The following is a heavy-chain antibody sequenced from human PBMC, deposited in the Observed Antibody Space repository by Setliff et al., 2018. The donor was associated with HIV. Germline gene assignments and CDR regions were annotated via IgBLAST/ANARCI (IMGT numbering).Heavy chain of an antibody. CDR2: ISSSSSTI. J-gene: IGHJ4*02. V-gene: IGHV3-48*01. Sequence: GGSLRLSCAAAGFTFSGYRMNWVRQAPGKGLEWVSYISSSSSTIYYADSVKGRFTISRDKAKNSLFLQMNSLRAEDTAVYYCARGEPTILVVPAAFFDYWGQGTLVTVSS. D-gene: IGHD2-2*01. CDR1: GFTFSGYR. CDR3: ARGEPTILVVPAAFFDY.